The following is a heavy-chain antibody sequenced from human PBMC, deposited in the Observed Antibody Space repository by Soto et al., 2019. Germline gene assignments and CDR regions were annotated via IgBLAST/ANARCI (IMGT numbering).Heavy chain of an antibody. V-gene: IGHV3-30*03. Sequence: QVQVVESGGGVVQPGRSLRLSCAASGFTFRTYAMHWVRQAPGKGLEWVAVISHDGSNTDYGDSVKGRFTISRDNAKTSLYLQMNSLRAEDTAVYYCAREDGIVGATSAFDYWGQGTLVTVSS. CDR3: AREDGIVGATSAFDY. D-gene: IGHD1-26*01. J-gene: IGHJ4*02. CDR1: GFTFRTYA. CDR2: ISHDGSNT.